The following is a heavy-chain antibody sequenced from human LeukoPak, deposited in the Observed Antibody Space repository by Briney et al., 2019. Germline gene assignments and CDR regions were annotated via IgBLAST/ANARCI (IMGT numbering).Heavy chain of an antibody. D-gene: IGHD3-10*01. V-gene: IGHV1-2*02. CDR3: ATLLWFGDLDY. J-gene: IGHJ4*02. Sequence: ASAKVSCKASGYLFTGFFIHWVRQAPGQGLEWMGSVSPNNGDTDYAQNFEGRVTMTTDTSTRTANMQLSGLRFDDTAVYYCATLLWFGDLDYWGQGTPVTVSS. CDR1: GYLFTGFF. CDR2: VSPNNGDT.